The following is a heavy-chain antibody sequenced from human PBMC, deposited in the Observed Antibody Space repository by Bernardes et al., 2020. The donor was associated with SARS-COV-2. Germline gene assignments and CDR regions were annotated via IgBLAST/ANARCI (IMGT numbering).Heavy chain of an antibody. CDR3: AREDVVVTAISPYYYGMDV. CDR2: INPSGGST. CDR1: GYTFTSYY. D-gene: IGHD2-21*02. J-gene: IGHJ6*02. Sequence: ASVKVSCKASGYTFTSYYMHWVRQAPGQGLEWMGIINPSGGSTSYAQKFQGRVTMTRDTSTSTVYMELSSLRSEDTAVYYCAREDVVVTAISPYYYGMDVWGQGTTVTVSS. V-gene: IGHV1-46*01.